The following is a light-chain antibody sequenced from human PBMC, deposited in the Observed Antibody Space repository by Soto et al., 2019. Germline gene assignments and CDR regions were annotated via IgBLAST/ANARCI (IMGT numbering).Light chain of an antibody. Sequence: EIVLTQSPGTLSLSPGERATLSCRARQSVSSSYLAWYHQKPGQAPRLLIYGASSRATGIPDRFSGSGSGTDFTLTISRLEAVDFAVYYCHQYVSSASGRGTRLEIK. J-gene: IGKJ5*01. CDR1: QSVSSSY. CDR2: GAS. V-gene: IGKV3-20*01. CDR3: HQYVSSA.